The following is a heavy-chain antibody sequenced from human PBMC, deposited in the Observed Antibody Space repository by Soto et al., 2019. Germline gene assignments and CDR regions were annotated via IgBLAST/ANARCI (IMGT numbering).Heavy chain of an antibody. CDR3: ARAGGRVFDY. CDR2: IYYSGST. J-gene: IGHJ4*02. CDR1: GGSISSYY. V-gene: IGHV4-59*01. Sequence: QVQLQESGPGLVKPSETLSLTCTVSGGSISSYYWSWIRQPPGKGLEWIGYIYYSGSTNYNPSLTSRVTISADTSNIQFSLKLSSVTAADTAVYYCARAGGRVFDYWGQGTLVTVSS. D-gene: IGHD3-10*01.